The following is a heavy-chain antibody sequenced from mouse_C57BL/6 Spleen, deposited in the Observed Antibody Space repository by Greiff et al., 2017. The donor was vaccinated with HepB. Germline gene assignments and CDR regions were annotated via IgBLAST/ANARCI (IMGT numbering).Heavy chain of an antibody. CDR1: GFTFSDYY. CDR3: ARERSNYVRYFDV. CDR2: INYDGSST. D-gene: IGHD2-5*01. J-gene: IGHJ1*03. Sequence: EVKVVESEGGLVQPGSSMKLSCTASGFTFSDYYMAWVRQVPEKGLEWVANINYDGSSTYYLDSLKSRFIISRDNAKNILYLQMSSLKSEDTATYYCARERSNYVRYFDVWGTGTTVTVSS. V-gene: IGHV5-16*01.